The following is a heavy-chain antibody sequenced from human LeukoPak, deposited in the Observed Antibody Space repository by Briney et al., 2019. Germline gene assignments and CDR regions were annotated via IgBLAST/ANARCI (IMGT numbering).Heavy chain of an antibody. D-gene: IGHD2-2*01. CDR1: GGSISSGSYY. V-gene: IGHV4-61*02. CDR2: IYTSGST. J-gene: IGHJ5*02. CDR3: ARGIVVVPAAPNWFDP. Sequence: PSETLSLTCTVSGGSISSGSYYWIWIRQPAGKGLEWIGRIYTSGSTNYNPSLKSRVTISVDTSKNQFSLKLSSVTAADTAVYYCARGIVVVPAAPNWFDPWGQGTLVTVSS.